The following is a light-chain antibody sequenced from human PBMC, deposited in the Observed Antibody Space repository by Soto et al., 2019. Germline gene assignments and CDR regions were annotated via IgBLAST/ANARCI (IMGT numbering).Light chain of an antibody. CDR1: QTVNNIF. Sequence: EIVLTQSPGTLSLSRGERASLSCRASQTVNNIFLAWYQQKPGQAPRLLIYGASSRATGIPDRFSGSGSGTDFTLTISRLEPEDFAVYYCQQYGSSRTFGQGTKVDIK. V-gene: IGKV3-20*01. CDR2: GAS. J-gene: IGKJ1*01. CDR3: QQYGSSRT.